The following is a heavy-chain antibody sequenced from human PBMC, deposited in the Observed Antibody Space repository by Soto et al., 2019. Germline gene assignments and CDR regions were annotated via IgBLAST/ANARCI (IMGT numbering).Heavy chain of an antibody. Sequence: EVQVLESGGGLVQPGGSLRLSCAASGFTFGSYAMNWVRQAPGKGLEWVSGISGSAGSTYYADSVKGRFTISRDNSKNTLFLQMNGLRAEDTAVYFCAKQTTMEVVTTGDAFDIWGRGTMVTVSS. CDR2: ISGSAGST. D-gene: IGHD2-21*02. V-gene: IGHV3-23*01. CDR1: GFTFGSYA. CDR3: AKQTTMEVVTTGDAFDI. J-gene: IGHJ3*02.